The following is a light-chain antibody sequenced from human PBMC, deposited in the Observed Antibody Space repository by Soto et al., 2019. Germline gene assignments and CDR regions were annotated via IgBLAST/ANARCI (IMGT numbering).Light chain of an antibody. J-gene: IGLJ1*01. Sequence: QSALNQPASVSGSPGQSITISCTGSSSDVGGNKYVSWYQQYPGKAPKLMICDVSNRPSGVSHRFSGSKSGNTASLTTSGLRAEDEADYYCSAFTGTTYVFGTGTKVTVL. CDR1: SSDVGGNKY. V-gene: IGLV2-14*01. CDR3: SAFTGTTYV. CDR2: DVS.